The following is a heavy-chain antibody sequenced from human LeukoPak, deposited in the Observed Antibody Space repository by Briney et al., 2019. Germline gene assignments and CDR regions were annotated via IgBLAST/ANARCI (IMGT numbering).Heavy chain of an antibody. J-gene: IGHJ4*02. D-gene: IGHD6-13*01. V-gene: IGHV3-21*04. CDR2: ISSGTTYI. CDR1: GFTFSSYA. CDR3: AASDGEQQLAL. Sequence: PGGSLRLSCAASGFTFSSYAMSWVRQAPGKGLEWVSSISSGTTYIYYADSVKGRFTISRDNAKNSLYLQMNSLRSEDSALYYCAASDGEQQLALWGQGTLVTVSS.